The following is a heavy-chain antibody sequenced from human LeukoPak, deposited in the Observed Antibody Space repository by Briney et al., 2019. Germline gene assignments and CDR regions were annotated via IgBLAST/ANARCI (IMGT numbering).Heavy chain of an antibody. Sequence: GSLRLSCAASGFTFSSYAMHWVRQAPGKGLEWVAVISYDGSNKYYADSVKGRFTISRDNPRNTLYMQMNSLRAEDTALYYCAIMHPYYDGSGYWVQWGQGTLVTVSS. CDR3: AIMHPYYDGSGYWVQ. J-gene: IGHJ4*02. CDR2: ISYDGSNK. D-gene: IGHD3-22*01. V-gene: IGHV3-30*04. CDR1: GFTFSSYA.